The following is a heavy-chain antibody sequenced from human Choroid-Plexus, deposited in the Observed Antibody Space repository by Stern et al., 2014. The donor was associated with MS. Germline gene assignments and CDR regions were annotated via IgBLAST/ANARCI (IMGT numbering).Heavy chain of an antibody. CDR1: GFTFGSCA. D-gene: IGHD2/OR15-2a*01. J-gene: IGHJ5*02. CDR3: AKDRQYLTYFFDH. CDR2: VSYDGSNK. Sequence: VQLVESGGGVVQPGRPLRLSCVASGFTFGSCAMHWVRQAPGKGLEWLGGVSYDGSNKYYADSVKGRFTISRDNSQNTLYMRMSSLRPEDTAVYYCAKDRQYLTYFFDHWGQGSLVTVSS. V-gene: IGHV3-30*18.